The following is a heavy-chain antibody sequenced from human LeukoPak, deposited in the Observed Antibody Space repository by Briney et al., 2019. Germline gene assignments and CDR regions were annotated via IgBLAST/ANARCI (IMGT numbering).Heavy chain of an antibody. Sequence: GGSLRLSCAASGFTFSSYGMHWVRQAPGKGLEWVAVISYDGGNKYYADSVKGRFTISRDNSKNTLYLQMNSLRAEDTAVYYCAKGGYSSSWYQFTFDYWGQGTLVTVSS. CDR1: GFTFSSYG. V-gene: IGHV3-30*18. CDR2: ISYDGGNK. D-gene: IGHD6-13*01. J-gene: IGHJ4*02. CDR3: AKGGYSSSWYQFTFDY.